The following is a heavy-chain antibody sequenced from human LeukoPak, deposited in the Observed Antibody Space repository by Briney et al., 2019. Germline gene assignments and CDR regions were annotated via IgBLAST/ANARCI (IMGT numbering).Heavy chain of an antibody. J-gene: IGHJ3*01. CDR3: ARQRDLTDAFDV. Sequence: GESLRISCKGSGYSFTTYWIGWVRQMPGEGLEWMGIIYPGDSDTRYSPSFQGQVTVSADKSTSTAHLQWSSLKASDTAMYYCARQRDLTDAFDVWGQGTMVTVSS. CDR1: GYSFTTYW. CDR2: IYPGDSDT. V-gene: IGHV5-51*01. D-gene: IGHD3-9*01.